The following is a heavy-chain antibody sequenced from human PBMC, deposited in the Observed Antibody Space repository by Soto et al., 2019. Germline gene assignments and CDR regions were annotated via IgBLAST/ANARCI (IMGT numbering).Heavy chain of an antibody. CDR2: IFHTGSA. V-gene: IGHV4-4*02. CDR3: ARHIAVSGTRGFDH. CDR1: GGSITSNW. D-gene: IGHD2-21*01. Sequence: QVQLQESGPGLMKPSGTLSLTCAVSGGSITSNWWSWVRQPPGKGLEWIAEIFHTGSANYNPSLMGRLPIWMDKSRSHLSLTLNSVTAADTAVYYCARHIAVSGTRGFDHWGQGTLVTVSS. J-gene: IGHJ4*02.